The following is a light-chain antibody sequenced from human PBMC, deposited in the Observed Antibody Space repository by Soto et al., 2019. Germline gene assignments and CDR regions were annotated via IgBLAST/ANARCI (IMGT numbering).Light chain of an antibody. J-gene: IGLJ2*01. V-gene: IGLV2-14*03. CDR3: SSFTSKSTLI. Sequence: QSVLTQPASVSGSPGQSITISCAGTMRDIGAYNLVSWYQQHPGKAPRLIFYEVRHRPSGIPLRFSDSKSGNTASLTISGLQAEDEAHYYCSSFTSKSTLIFGGGTKLTVL. CDR2: EVR. CDR1: MRDIGAYNL.